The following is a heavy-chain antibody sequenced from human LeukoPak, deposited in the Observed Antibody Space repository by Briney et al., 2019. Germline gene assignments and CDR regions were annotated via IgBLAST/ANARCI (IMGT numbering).Heavy chain of an antibody. CDR3: ARKDHFEN. CDR2: INSDGSTT. CDR1: GFTFSSYW. Sequence: GGSLRLSCTASGFTFSSYWMHWVRQTPGRGLVWVSRINSDGSTTSYADSVKGRLTISRDNAKNTLYLQMNSLRAEDTAVYYCARKDHFENWGQGTMVTVSS. D-gene: IGHD2-15*01. V-gene: IGHV3-74*01. J-gene: IGHJ3*02.